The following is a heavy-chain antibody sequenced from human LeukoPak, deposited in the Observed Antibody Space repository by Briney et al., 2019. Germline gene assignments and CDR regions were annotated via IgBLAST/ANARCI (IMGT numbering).Heavy chain of an antibody. Sequence: SETLSLTCAVSGGSISSGGYSWSWIRQPPGKGLEWIGYIYHSGSTYYNPSLKSRVTISVDSSKNQFSLKLSSVTAADTAVYYCAGIAAAGTHYFDYWGQGTLVTVSS. CDR3: AGIAAAGTHYFDY. V-gene: IGHV4-30-2*01. CDR2: IYHSGST. D-gene: IGHD6-13*01. CDR1: GGSISSGGYS. J-gene: IGHJ4*02.